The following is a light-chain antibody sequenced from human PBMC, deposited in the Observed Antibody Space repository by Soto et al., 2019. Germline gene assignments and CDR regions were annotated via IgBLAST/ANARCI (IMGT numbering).Light chain of an antibody. J-gene: IGLJ2*01. CDR3: VLYMGSGISV. V-gene: IGLV8-61*01. CDR2: STN. CDR1: SGSVSTSYY. Sequence: QAVVTQEPSSSVSPGGTVTLTCGLSSGSVSTSYYPSWYQQTPGQAPRTLIYSTNTRSSGVPDRFSGSILGNKAALTITGAQADDEFDYYCVLYMGSGISVFGGGTKVTVL.